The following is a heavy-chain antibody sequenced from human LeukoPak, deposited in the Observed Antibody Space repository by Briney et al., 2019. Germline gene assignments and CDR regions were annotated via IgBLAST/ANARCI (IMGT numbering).Heavy chain of an antibody. Sequence: PSETLSLTCAVSGGSISSGGYSWSWIRQPPGKGLEWIGYIYHSGSTYYNPSLKSRVTISVDRSKNQFSLKLSSVTAADTAVYYCATNTMVRGVSYGMDVWGQGTTVTVSS. CDR3: ATNTMVRGVSYGMDV. D-gene: IGHD3-10*01. CDR2: IYHSGST. V-gene: IGHV4-30-2*01. CDR1: GGSISSGGYS. J-gene: IGHJ6*02.